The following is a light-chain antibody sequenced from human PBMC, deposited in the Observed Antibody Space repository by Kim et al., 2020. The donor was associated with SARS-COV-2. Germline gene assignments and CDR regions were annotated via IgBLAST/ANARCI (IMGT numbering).Light chain of an antibody. CDR3: GTWDSSLSAYV. V-gene: IGLV1-51*01. J-gene: IGLJ1*01. Sequence: QSVLTQPPSVSAAPGQKVTISCSGSSSNIENNYVSWYQQLPGTAPKLLIYDNERRPSGIPDRFSGSKSGTSATLGITGLQTGDEADYFCGTWDSSLSAYVFGTGTKVTVL. CDR2: DNE. CDR1: SSNIENNY.